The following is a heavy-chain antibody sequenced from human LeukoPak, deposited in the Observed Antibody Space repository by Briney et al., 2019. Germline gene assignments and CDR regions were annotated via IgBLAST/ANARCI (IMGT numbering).Heavy chain of an antibody. J-gene: IGHJ4*02. CDR1: GGTFSSYA. V-gene: IGHV1-69*04. D-gene: IGHD2-8*01. CDR3: ARLSRMVYAAYEYYFDY. Sequence: SVKFSCKASGGTFSSYAISWVRQAPGQGLEWMGRIIPILGIANYAQKFQGRVTITADKSTSTAYMELSSLRSEDTAVYYCARLSRMVYAAYEYYFDYWGQGTLVTVSS. CDR2: IIPILGIA.